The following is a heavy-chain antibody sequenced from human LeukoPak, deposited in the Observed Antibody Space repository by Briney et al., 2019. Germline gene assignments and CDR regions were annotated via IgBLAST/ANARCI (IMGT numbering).Heavy chain of an antibody. D-gene: IGHD2-21*02. Sequence: SVKVSCKASGGTFSSYAISWVRQAPGQGLEWMGGIIPIFGTANYAQKFQGRVTITADESTSTAYMELSSLRSEDTAVYYCARGNYCGGDCYTPLLLYYGMDVWGQGTAVTVSS. J-gene: IGHJ6*02. CDR1: GGTFSSYA. CDR2: IIPIFGTA. CDR3: ARGNYCGGDCYTPLLLYYGMDV. V-gene: IGHV1-69*13.